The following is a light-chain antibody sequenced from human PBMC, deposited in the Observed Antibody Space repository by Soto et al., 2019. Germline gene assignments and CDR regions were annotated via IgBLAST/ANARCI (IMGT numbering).Light chain of an antibody. CDR2: GAS. CDR1: QSVSSSY. V-gene: IGKV3-20*01. CDR3: QQYGSSSFT. J-gene: IGKJ3*01. Sequence: EIVLTQSPGTLSLSPGERATLSCRASQSVSSSYLAWYQQKPGQAPRLLIYGASSRATGIPDRFSGSGSGTDFTLTISRLELEDFAVSYCQQYGSSSFTLGPGTKVDIK.